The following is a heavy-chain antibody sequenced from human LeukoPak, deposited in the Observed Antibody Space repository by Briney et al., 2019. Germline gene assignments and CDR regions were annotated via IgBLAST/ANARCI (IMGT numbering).Heavy chain of an antibody. Sequence: PGGSLRLSCAASGFTFSSYSMNWVRQAPGKGLEWVSSISSSSSYIYYADSVKGRFTISRDNAKNSLYLQMNSLRAEDTAVYYCARDLSGSYFDAFDIWGQGTMVTVSS. CDR3: ARDLSGSYFDAFDI. CDR1: GFTFSSYS. V-gene: IGHV3-21*01. D-gene: IGHD1-26*01. CDR2: ISSSSSYI. J-gene: IGHJ3*02.